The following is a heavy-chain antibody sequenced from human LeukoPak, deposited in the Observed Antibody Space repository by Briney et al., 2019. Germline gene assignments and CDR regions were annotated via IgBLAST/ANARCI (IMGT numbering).Heavy chain of an antibody. Sequence: PGGSLRLSCAASGFIFSSYAMSWVRQAPGKGLEWVSAISGSGGSTYYADSVKGRFTISRDNSKNTLYLQMNSLRAEDTAVYYCAKIKYYYDSSGYYYYWGQGTLVTVSS. J-gene: IGHJ4*02. D-gene: IGHD3-22*01. CDR3: AKIKYYYDSSGYYYY. V-gene: IGHV3-23*01. CDR1: GFIFSSYA. CDR2: ISGSGGST.